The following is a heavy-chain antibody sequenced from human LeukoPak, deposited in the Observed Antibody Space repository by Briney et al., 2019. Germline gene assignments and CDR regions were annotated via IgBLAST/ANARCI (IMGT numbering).Heavy chain of an antibody. CDR3: ARGVSRYDFWSGYFAGSYYYYMDV. CDR2: INWNGGST. J-gene: IGHJ6*03. CDR1: GFTFDDYG. D-gene: IGHD3-3*01. V-gene: IGHV3-20*04. Sequence: GGSLRLSCAASGFTFDDYGMTWVRQAPGEGLEWVSGINWNGGSTGYADSVKGRFTIPRDNAKNSLYLQMNSLRAEDTALYYCARGVSRYDFWSGYFAGSYYYYMDVWGKGTTVTVSS.